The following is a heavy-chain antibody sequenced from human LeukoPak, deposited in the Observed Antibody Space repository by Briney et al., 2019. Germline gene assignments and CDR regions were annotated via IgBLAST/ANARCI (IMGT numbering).Heavy chain of an antibody. CDR2: IFYSGSP. J-gene: IGHJ5*02. CDR1: GGSISRSSYY. Sequence: SETLSLTCTVSGGSISRSSYYWGWNRQPPGKGLEWIGNIFYSGSPYYNPSLKSRVTISVDTSKNQFSLKVTSVTAADTAVYYCARAGPGYYASGNYENWFDPWGQGTLVTVSS. D-gene: IGHD3-10*01. V-gene: IGHV4-39*07. CDR3: ARAGPGYYASGNYENWFDP.